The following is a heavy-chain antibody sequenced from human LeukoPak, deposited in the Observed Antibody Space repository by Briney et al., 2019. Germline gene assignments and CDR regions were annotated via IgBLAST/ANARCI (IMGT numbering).Heavy chain of an antibody. CDR3: ARDLGYCSFGFGLGNCNRKWFDP. Sequence: ASVKVSCKASGYTFTSSGISWVRRAHGQGLEWMCCVSTYSGNTNYAQKFQGRVTMTRDTSTNTAYMELKNLRPDDTAIYYCARDLGYCSFGFGLGNCNRKWFDPWGQGTLVSVSS. J-gene: IGHJ5*02. D-gene: IGHD2-2*03. V-gene: IGHV1-18*01. CDR1: GYTFTSSG. CDR2: VSTYSGNT.